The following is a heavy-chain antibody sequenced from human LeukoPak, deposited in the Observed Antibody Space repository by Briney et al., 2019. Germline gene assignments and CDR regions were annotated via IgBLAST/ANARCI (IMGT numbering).Heavy chain of an antibody. Sequence: PGRSLRLSCAASGFTFDDYVMHWVRQAPGKGLEWVSGISWNSNSIGYADSVKGRFTISRDNAKNSLYLEVNSLRAEDTAVYYCARVVYYDYVWGSLDYWGQGTLVTVSS. J-gene: IGHJ4*02. CDR3: ARVVYYDYVWGSLDY. V-gene: IGHV3-9*01. D-gene: IGHD3-16*01. CDR2: ISWNSNSI. CDR1: GFTFDDYV.